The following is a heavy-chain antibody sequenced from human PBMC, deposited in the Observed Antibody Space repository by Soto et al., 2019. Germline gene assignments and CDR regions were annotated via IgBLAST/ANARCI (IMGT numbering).Heavy chain of an antibody. CDR1: GGAFRGYY. Sequence: QVQLQQWGAGLLKPSETLSLTCAVYGGAFRGYYWSWIRQPPGTGLVWIGEINHSGSTNYNPSLQSRVTISVDTSKNQFSLKLTSVTAADTAVYYCARDKITGLFDYWGQGTLVTVSS. V-gene: IGHV4-34*01. CDR3: ARDKITGLFDY. D-gene: IGHD2-8*02. CDR2: INHSGST. J-gene: IGHJ4*02.